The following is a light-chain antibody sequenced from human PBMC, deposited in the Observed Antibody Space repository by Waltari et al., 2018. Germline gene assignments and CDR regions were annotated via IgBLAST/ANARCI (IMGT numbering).Light chain of an antibody. CDR2: GAS. J-gene: IGKJ1*01. CDR3: QHYVSLPVT. V-gene: IGKV3-20*01. CDR1: QSVSRA. Sequence: EIVLTQSPDTLSLSPGERATLSCRASQSVSRALVRYQQKPGQAPRLLMYGASSRATGIPDRFSGSGSGTDFSLTISRLEPEDFAVYYCQHYVSLPVTFGQGTKVEIK.